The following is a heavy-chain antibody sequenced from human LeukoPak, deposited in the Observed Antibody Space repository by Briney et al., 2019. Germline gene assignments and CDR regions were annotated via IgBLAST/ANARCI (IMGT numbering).Heavy chain of an antibody. CDR3: VGEVVTLDYYYYGMDV. D-gene: IGHD4-23*01. Sequence: PGGSLRLSCAVSGFTFSGFWMSWSRQAPGKGLEWVASINSDGSEGYYADVVKGRLTISRDNAKNSLYLQINSLRAEDTAVYYCVGEVVTLDYYYYGMDVWGQGTTVTVSS. CDR2: INSDGSEG. J-gene: IGHJ6*02. V-gene: IGHV3-7*03. CDR1: GFTFSGFW.